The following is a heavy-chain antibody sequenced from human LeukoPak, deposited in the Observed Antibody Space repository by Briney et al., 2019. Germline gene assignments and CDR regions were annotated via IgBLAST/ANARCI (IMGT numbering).Heavy chain of an antibody. CDR2: IYYSGST. V-gene: IGHV4-39*07. Sequence: PSETLSLTCTVSGGSISSSSYYWGWICQPPGKGLDWIGSIYYSGSTYYNPSLKSRVTISVDTSKNQFSLKLSSVTAADTAVYYCARVRAGTVDYWGQGTLVTVSS. CDR3: ARVRAGTVDY. J-gene: IGHJ4*02. D-gene: IGHD6-19*01. CDR1: GGSISSSSYY.